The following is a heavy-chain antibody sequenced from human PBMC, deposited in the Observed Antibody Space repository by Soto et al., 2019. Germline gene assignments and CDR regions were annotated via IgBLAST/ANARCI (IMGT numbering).Heavy chain of an antibody. J-gene: IGHJ4*02. CDR3: ARVRDAVAARLDFDY. Sequence: QVQLVQSGAEVKKPGASVKVSCKASGYTFTSYDINWVRQATGQGLEWMGWMNPNSGNTGYAQTFQGRVTMTRNTYISTAYMELSSLRSEDRAVYYCARVRDAVAARLDFDYWGQGTLVTGSS. CDR2: MNPNSGNT. CDR1: GYTFTSYD. V-gene: IGHV1-8*01. D-gene: IGHD6-6*01.